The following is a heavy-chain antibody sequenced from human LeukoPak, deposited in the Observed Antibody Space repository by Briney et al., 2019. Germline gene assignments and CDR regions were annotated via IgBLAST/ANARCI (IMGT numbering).Heavy chain of an antibody. D-gene: IGHD3-3*01. J-gene: IGHJ6*03. CDR2: IWYDGSNK. V-gene: IGHV3-33*01. CDR1: GFTFSNHG. CDR3: ARHDFWSGSFPYYYYMDV. Sequence: GGSLRLSCAASGFTFSNHGMHWVRQAPGKGPEWVALIWYDGSNKYYGDSVKGRFTISRDNSKNTVYLQMNSLRAEDTAVYYCARHDFWSGSFPYYYYMDVWGKGTTVTVSS.